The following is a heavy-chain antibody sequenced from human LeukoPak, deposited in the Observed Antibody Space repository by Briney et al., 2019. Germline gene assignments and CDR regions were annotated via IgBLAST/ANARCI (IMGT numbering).Heavy chain of an antibody. V-gene: IGHV5-51*01. D-gene: IGHD6-19*01. CDR1: GYSFTSYW. J-gene: IGHJ4*02. CDR2: IYPGDSDT. CDR3: ARSADDPGYSSGWYYFDY. Sequence: GESLKISCKGSGYSFTSYWIGWVRPMPGKGLEWMGIIYPGDSDTRYSPSFQGQVTISADKSISTAYLQWSSLKASDTAMYYCARSADDPGYSSGWYYFDYWGQGTLVTVSS.